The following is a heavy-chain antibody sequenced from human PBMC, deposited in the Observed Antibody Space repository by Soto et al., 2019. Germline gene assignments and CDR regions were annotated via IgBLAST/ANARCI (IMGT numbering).Heavy chain of an antibody. V-gene: IGHV4-39*01. Sequence: SETLSLTCTVSGGSISSSSYYWGWIRQPPGKGLEWIGSIYYSGNTYYNPSLKSRVTISVDTSKNQFSLKLSSVTAADTAVYYCARHPRSPPDWNDRGAFDYWGQGTLVTVSS. D-gene: IGHD1-1*01. CDR3: ARHPRSPPDWNDRGAFDY. CDR2: IYYSGNT. CDR1: GGSISSSSYY. J-gene: IGHJ4*02.